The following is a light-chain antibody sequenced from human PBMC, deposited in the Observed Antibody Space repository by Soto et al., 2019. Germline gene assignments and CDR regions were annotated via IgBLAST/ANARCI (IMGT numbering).Light chain of an antibody. Sequence: EILIHHSPATLSLSPDESTTLSCRASQSGGNNLAWYRQKPGQAPGLLIYEASTRATGIPARFSGSGSGTDFTLTISSLEPEDFAVYYCQQHAHWPLTFGGGTKVDIK. CDR3: QQHAHWPLT. CDR2: EAS. V-gene: IGKV3-11*01. CDR1: QSGGNN. J-gene: IGKJ4*01.